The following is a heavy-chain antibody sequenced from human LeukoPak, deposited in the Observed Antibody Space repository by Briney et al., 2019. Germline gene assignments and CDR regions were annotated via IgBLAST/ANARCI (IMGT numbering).Heavy chain of an antibody. CDR1: GYTFTGYY. Sequence: ASVKVSCKASGYTFTGYYMHWVRQAPGQGLEWMGWINPNSGGTNYAQKFQGRVTMTRDMSISTAYMELRSLRSDDTAVYYCARDRPTYYYDSSGTDYWGQGTLVTVSS. V-gene: IGHV1-2*02. J-gene: IGHJ4*02. CDR3: ARDRPTYYYDSSGTDY. CDR2: INPNSGGT. D-gene: IGHD3-22*01.